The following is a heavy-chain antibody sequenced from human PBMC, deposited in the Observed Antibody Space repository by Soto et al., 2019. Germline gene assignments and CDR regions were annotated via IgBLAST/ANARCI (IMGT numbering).Heavy chain of an antibody. CDR3: AKSKGLRDYFDY. Sequence: EVQLLDSGGGLVQPGGSLRLSCAASGFTFSIYAMSWFRQAPGKGLEWVSAIRGSGGSTYYADSVKGRFTISRDNSKNTLYLQMNSLRAEDTAVYYCAKSKGLRDYFDYWGQGTLVTVSS. V-gene: IGHV3-23*01. CDR2: IRGSGGST. D-gene: IGHD4-17*01. CDR1: GFTFSIYA. J-gene: IGHJ4*02.